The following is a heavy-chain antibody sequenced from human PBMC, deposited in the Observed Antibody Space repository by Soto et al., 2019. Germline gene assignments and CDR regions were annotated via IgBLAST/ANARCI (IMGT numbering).Heavy chain of an antibody. D-gene: IGHD1-26*01. V-gene: IGHV3-23*01. Sequence: PGGSLRLSCAASGFTFSSYAMSWVRQAPGKGLEWVSAISGSGGSTYYADSVKGRFTISIDNSKNTLYLQMNSLRAEDTAVYYCAKARQSLYYEGRNFDYWGQGTLVTVSS. CDR2: ISGSGGST. CDR1: GFTFSSYA. CDR3: AKARQSLYYEGRNFDY. J-gene: IGHJ4*02.